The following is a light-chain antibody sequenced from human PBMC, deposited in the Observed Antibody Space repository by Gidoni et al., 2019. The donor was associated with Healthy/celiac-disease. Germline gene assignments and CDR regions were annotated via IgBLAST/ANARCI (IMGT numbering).Light chain of an antibody. CDR1: QRVSSY. Sequence: DILFTQSPATLALSPGERATLSCMASQRVSSYLAGYQQKPGQAPRLLIYDAYNRATGIPARFSGSGSGTDFTLTISSLEPEDFAVYYCQQRSNWPPITFGQGTRLEIK. V-gene: IGKV3-11*01. J-gene: IGKJ5*01. CDR2: DAY. CDR3: QQRSNWPPIT.